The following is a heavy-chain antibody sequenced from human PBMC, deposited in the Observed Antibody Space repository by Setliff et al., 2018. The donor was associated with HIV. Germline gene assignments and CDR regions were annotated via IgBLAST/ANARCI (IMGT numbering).Heavy chain of an antibody. CDR1: GYTFTGYY. CDR3: ARGDPWFGELLSYYYYGMDV. Sequence: ASVKVSCKASGYTFTGYYMHWVRQAPGQGLEWMGWINPNSGGTNYAQKFQGRVTMTRDTSISTAYMELSRLRSDDTAVYYCARGDPWFGELLSYYYYGMDVWGQGTTVTSP. J-gene: IGHJ6*02. CDR2: INPNSGGT. D-gene: IGHD3-10*01. V-gene: IGHV1-2*02.